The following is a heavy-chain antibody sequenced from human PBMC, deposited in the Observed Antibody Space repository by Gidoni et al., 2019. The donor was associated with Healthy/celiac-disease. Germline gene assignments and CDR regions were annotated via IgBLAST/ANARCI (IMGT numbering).Heavy chain of an antibody. Sequence: QVQLVQSGAEVKKPGSPVKVSCKASGGTFSSYAISWVRQAPGQGLEWMGRIIPILGIANYAQKFQGRVTITADKSTSTAYMELSSLRSEDTAVYYCAREGSPTVKGAFDIWGQGTMVTVSS. J-gene: IGHJ3*02. V-gene: IGHV1-69*04. CDR2: IIPILGIA. D-gene: IGHD4-17*01. CDR1: GGTFSSYA. CDR3: AREGSPTVKGAFDI.